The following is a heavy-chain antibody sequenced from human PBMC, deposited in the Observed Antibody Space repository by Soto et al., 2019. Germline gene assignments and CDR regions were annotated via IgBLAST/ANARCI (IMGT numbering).Heavy chain of an antibody. V-gene: IGHV1-2*02. D-gene: IGHD6-13*01. CDR3: ARTSAAGTTLYDY. CDR2: INPNSGGT. J-gene: IGHJ4*02. Sequence: ASVKVSCTASGYTFTGYYMHWVRQAPGQGLEWMGWINPNSGGTNYAQKFQGRVTLTRDTSISTAYMELSRLRSDDTAVYYCARTSAAGTTLYDYWGQGTRVTVSS. CDR1: GYTFTGYY.